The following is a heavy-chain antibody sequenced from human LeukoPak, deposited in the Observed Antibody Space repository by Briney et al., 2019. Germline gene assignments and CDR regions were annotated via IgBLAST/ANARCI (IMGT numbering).Heavy chain of an antibody. CDR3: ARPIRYAGDP. Sequence: GGSLRLSCAASGFTFSSYTLNWVRQAPGKGLEWVAYISSDSTMMYYADSVKGRFTVSRDNAKNSLYLQMNSLRVEDTAVYYCARPIRYAGDPWGPGTLVTVSS. V-gene: IGHV3-48*04. D-gene: IGHD3-9*01. CDR2: ISSDSTMM. CDR1: GFTFSSYT. J-gene: IGHJ5*02.